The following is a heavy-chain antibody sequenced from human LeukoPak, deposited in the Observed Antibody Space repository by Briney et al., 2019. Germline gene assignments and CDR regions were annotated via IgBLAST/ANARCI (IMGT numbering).Heavy chain of an antibody. CDR2: ISWNSGSI. D-gene: IGHD3-22*01. CDR3: AKDRELEGGTMIVRGFDY. V-gene: IGHV3-9*01. CDR1: GFTFSSYE. Sequence: GGSLRLSCAASGFTFSSYEMNWVRQAPGKGLEWVSGISWNSGSIGYADSVKGRFTISRDNAKNSLYLQMNSLRAEDTALYYCAKDRELEGGTMIVRGFDYWGQGTLVTVSS. J-gene: IGHJ4*02.